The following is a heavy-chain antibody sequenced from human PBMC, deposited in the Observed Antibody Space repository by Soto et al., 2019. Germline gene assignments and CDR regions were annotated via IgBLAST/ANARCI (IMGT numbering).Heavy chain of an antibody. J-gene: IGHJ3*02. V-gene: IGHV4-31*03. D-gene: IGHD3-3*01. CDR1: GGSINSGAYY. Sequence: QVQLHESGPGLVKPSQTLSLTCTVSGGSINSGAYYWSWIRHHPGKGLEWIGNIYYSGSTYYSPSLTSRTTISIDTSKNQFSLILSSVTAADTAVYFCARRYGLYAFDMWGQGTMVTVSS. CDR3: ARRYGLYAFDM. CDR2: IYYSGST.